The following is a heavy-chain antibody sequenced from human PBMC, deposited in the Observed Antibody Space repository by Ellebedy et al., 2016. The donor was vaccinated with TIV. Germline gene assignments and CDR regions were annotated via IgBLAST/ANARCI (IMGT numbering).Heavy chain of an antibody. CDR2: MSYDGRNK. Sequence: GESLKISCAASGFTFSTYGMHWVRQAPGKGLEWVAFMSYDGRNKYYGDSVKGRFTISRDDANNFVYLHMNSLKAEDTAIYYCAGSAVIAPFYWGQGTLVTVSS. J-gene: IGHJ4*02. D-gene: IGHD3-22*01. CDR1: GFTFSTYG. V-gene: IGHV3-30*03. CDR3: AGSAVIAPFY.